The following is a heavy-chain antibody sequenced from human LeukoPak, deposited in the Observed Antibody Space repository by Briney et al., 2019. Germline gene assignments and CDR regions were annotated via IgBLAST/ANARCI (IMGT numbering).Heavy chain of an antibody. CDR2: MNPNNGNA. D-gene: IGHD6-19*01. J-gene: IGHJ4*02. V-gene: IGHV1-8*01. Sequence: ASVRVSCKASGYTFTNYDINWVRQATGQGLEWMGWMNPNNGNAGYAQKFQDKVTMTRDTSISTAYMELSSLRSEDTAIYYCARGAWYNSAYTALHYFDYWGQGTLVTVSS. CDR1: GYTFTNYD. CDR3: ARGAWYNSAYTALHYFDY.